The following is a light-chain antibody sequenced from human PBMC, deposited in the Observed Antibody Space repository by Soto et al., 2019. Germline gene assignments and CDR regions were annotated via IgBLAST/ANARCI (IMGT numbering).Light chain of an antibody. CDR2: DGY. Sequence: DIQMTQSPSALSASVGDRVTITCRASQSITSWLAWYQQKPGKAPKLLMYDGYSLESGVPSRFSGRGSGTDFTFTISSLQPDDFATYYCQHYNISSWTFGQGTMVEIK. V-gene: IGKV1-5*01. CDR3: QHYNISSWT. CDR1: QSITSW. J-gene: IGKJ1*01.